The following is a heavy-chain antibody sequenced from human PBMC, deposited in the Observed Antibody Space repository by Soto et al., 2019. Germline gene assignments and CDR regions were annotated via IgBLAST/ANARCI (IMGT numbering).Heavy chain of an antibody. CDR3: ARGHDYGGKFDY. Sequence: QVQLVESGGGVVQPGRSLRLSCAASGFTFSSYAMHWVRQAPGKGLEWVAVISYDGSNKYYADSVKGRFTISRDNSKNTLYLQMNSLRAEDTAVYYCARGHDYGGKFDYWGQRTLVTVSS. CDR2: ISYDGSNK. J-gene: IGHJ4*02. CDR1: GFTFSSYA. D-gene: IGHD4-17*01. V-gene: IGHV3-30-3*01.